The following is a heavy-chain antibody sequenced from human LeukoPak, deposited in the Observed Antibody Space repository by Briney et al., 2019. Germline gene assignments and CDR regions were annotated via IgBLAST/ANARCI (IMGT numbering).Heavy chain of an antibody. Sequence: GGSLRLSCAASGFTFSSYSMNWVRQAPGKGLEWVSSISSSSSYIYYADSVKGRFTISRDNAKNSLYLQMNSLRAEDTAVYYCASMGLLWFGELSDDYWGQGTLVTVSS. J-gene: IGHJ4*02. CDR3: ASMGLLWFGELSDDY. V-gene: IGHV3-21*01. CDR1: GFTFSSYS. D-gene: IGHD3-10*01. CDR2: ISSSSSYI.